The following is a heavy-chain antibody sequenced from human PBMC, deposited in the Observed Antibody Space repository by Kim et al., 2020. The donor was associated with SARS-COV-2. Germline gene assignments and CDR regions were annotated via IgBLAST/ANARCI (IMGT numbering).Heavy chain of an antibody. J-gene: IGHJ6*02. CDR3: ARVTYYYDSSGYYPQMDV. Sequence: KSRVTISVDTSKNQFSLKLSSVTAADTAVYYCARVTYYYDSSGYYPQMDVWGQGTTVTVSS. D-gene: IGHD3-22*01. V-gene: IGHV4-59*01.